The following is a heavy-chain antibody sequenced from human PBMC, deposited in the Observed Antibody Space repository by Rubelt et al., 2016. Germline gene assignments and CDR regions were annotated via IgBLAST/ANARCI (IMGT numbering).Heavy chain of an antibody. D-gene: IGHD2-2*01. CDR1: GFTFSSYA. CDR2: ISGSGGST. CDR3: AKRQYQLLHPTGDWYFDL. J-gene: IGHJ2*01. Sequence: CAASGFTFSSYAMSWVRQAPGKGLEWVSAISGSGGSTYYADSVKGRFTISRDNSKNTLYLQMNSLRAEDTAVYYCAKRQYQLLHPTGDWYFDLWGRGTLVTVSS. V-gene: IGHV3-23*01.